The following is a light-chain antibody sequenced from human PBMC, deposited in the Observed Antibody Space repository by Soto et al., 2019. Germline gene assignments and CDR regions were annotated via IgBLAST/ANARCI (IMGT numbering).Light chain of an antibody. J-gene: IGKJ1*01. CDR2: GAS. CDR3: QQYNNWPPA. V-gene: IGKV3-15*01. CDR1: QTVSSK. Sequence: EIVMTQSPATLSVSPGERATLSCTASQTVSSKLAWYQLKPGQAPRLLIYGASTRATDIPARFSGSGTGTDFARTIGSLQSEDFAVCYCQQYNNWPPAFGQGTTVE.